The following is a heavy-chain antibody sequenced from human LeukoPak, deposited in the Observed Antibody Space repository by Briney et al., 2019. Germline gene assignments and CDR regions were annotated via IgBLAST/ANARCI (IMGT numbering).Heavy chain of an antibody. Sequence: SETLSLTCTVSGGSISSSSYYWGWIRQPPGKGLEWIGSIYHSGITYYNPSLKSRLTISVDTSKNQFSLKLSSVTAADTAVYYCARVYYYGSGSYSDAFDIWGQGTRVSVSS. J-gene: IGHJ3*02. CDR3: ARVYYYGSGSYSDAFDI. CDR2: IYHSGIT. V-gene: IGHV4-39*07. CDR1: GGSISSSSYY. D-gene: IGHD3-10*01.